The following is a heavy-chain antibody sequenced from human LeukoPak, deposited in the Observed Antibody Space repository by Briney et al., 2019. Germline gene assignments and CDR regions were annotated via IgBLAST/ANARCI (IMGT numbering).Heavy chain of an antibody. Sequence: GESLKISCKGSGYSFTSYWIGWVRQMPGKGLEWMGIIYPGDSDTRYSPSFQGQVTISADKSISTAYLQWSSLKASDTAMYYCARWGQGYCSGGSCYDPGYWGQGTLVTVSS. CDR1: GYSFTSYW. CDR2: IYPGDSDT. CDR3: ARWGQGYCSGGSCYDPGY. J-gene: IGHJ4*02. D-gene: IGHD2-15*01. V-gene: IGHV5-51*01.